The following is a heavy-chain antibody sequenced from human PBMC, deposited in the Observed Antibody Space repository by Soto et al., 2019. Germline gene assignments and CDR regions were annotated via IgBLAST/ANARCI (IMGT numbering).Heavy chain of an antibody. CDR3: AKDLRVRKRSLMDV. D-gene: IGHD3-10*01. CDR1: GFTFDDYA. Sequence: EVQLVESGGGLVQPGRSLRLSCAASGFTFDDYAMHWVRQAPGKGLEWVSGISWNSGSIGYADSVKGRFTISRDNAKNSLYRQMNSLRAEDTALYYCAKDLRVRKRSLMDVWGQGTTVTVSS. J-gene: IGHJ6*02. V-gene: IGHV3-9*01. CDR2: ISWNSGSI.